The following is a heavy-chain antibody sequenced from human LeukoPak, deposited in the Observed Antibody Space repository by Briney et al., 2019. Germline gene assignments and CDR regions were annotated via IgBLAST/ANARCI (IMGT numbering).Heavy chain of an antibody. CDR3: ARLVSAPEYGYDY. CDR1: GGSISTSNYY. J-gene: IGHJ4*02. CDR2: INHSGST. D-gene: IGHD5-18*01. Sequence: SETLSLTCTVSGGSISTSNYYWSWIRQPPGKGLEWIGEINHSGSTNYNPSLKSRVTISVDTSKNLFSLKLSSVTAADTAVYYCARLVSAPEYGYDYWGQGTLVTVSS. V-gene: IGHV4-39*07.